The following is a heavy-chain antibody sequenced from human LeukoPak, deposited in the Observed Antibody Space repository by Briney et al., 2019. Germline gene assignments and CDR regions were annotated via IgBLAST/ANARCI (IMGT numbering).Heavy chain of an antibody. CDR3: ARDAFSKSDY. D-gene: IGHD4-11*01. Sequence: GGSLRLSCVASGFTFSTSWMSWVRQAPGKGLEWVANIKQGGSDKYYVGSVKGRFTISRDDGKNSLYLQMNSLRVEDTAVYYCARDAFSKSDYWGQGALVTVSS. V-gene: IGHV3-7*01. J-gene: IGHJ4*02. CDR1: GFTFSTSW. CDR2: IKQGGSDK.